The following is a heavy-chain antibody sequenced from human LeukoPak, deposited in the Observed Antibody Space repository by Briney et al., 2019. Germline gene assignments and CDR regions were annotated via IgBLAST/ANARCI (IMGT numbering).Heavy chain of an antibody. CDR2: IKEDGSDK. V-gene: IGHV3-7*01. CDR1: GFTFKTYW. Sequence: GGSLRLSCTASGFTFKTYWMGWVRQAPGKGLEWVADIKEDGSDKYSVDSVKGRFTISRDNTKNSLYLHMDSLRAEDTAVYYCARDTYRFFDLWGRGTLVTVSS. CDR3: ARDTYRFFDL. J-gene: IGHJ2*01.